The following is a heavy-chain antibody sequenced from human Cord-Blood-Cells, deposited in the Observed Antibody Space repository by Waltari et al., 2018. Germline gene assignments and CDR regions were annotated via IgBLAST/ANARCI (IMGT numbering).Heavy chain of an antibody. CDR1: GFTFSSYS. V-gene: IGHV3-21*01. CDR2: ISSSSSYI. Sequence: EVQLVESGGGLVKPGGSLRLSCAASGFTFSSYSMNWVRQAPGKGLAWVSSISSSSSYIYYADAVKGRFTISRDNAKNSLYLQMNSLRAEDTAVYYCARRRRELPSELDYWGQGTLVTVSS. CDR3: ARRRRELPSELDY. D-gene: IGHD1-26*01. J-gene: IGHJ4*02.